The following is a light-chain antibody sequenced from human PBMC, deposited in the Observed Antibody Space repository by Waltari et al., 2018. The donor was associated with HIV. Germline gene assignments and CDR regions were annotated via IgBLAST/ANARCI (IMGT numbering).Light chain of an antibody. CDR1: SSNIGSSY. V-gene: IGLV1-47*01. J-gene: IGLJ1*01. CDR3: AAWDDSLSGYV. CDR2: SSN. Sequence: QSVLTQPPSASGTPGQRVTISCSASSSNIGSSYVYWYQQVPGTAPKLLIYSSNHRPSGVPDRFSGSKSGTSASLAISGLRSEDEADYYCAAWDDSLSGYVFGTGTKVTVL.